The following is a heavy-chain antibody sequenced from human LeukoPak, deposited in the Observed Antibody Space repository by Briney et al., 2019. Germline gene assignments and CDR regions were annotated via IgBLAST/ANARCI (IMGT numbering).Heavy chain of an antibody. V-gene: IGHV4-39*01. Sequence: SETLSLTCTVSGGSISSSSYYWGWIRQPPGKGLEWIGSIYYSGSTYYNPSLKSRVTISVDTSKNQFSLKLSSVTAADTAVYYCARQIYEDFWSGYSDYWGQGTLVTVSS. CDR2: IYYSGST. D-gene: IGHD3-3*02. J-gene: IGHJ4*02. CDR1: GGSISSSSYY. CDR3: ARQIYEDFWSGYSDY.